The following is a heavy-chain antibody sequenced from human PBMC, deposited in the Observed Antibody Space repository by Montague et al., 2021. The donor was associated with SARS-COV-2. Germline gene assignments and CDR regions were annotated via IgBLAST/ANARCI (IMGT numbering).Heavy chain of an antibody. CDR2: IKQDGSQK. V-gene: IGHV3-7*05. J-gene: IGHJ4*02. CDR3: ATELPGYYDDSGYYSAFDH. D-gene: IGHD3-22*01. Sequence: SLRLSCAAPGFTFSAFWMTWVRQAPGKGLEWVANIKQDGSQKYYLESVKGRFTISRDNAQNSLHLQMNSLRLEDTAVYYCATELPGYYDDSGYYSAFDHWGQGTLVSVSS. CDR1: GFTFSAFW.